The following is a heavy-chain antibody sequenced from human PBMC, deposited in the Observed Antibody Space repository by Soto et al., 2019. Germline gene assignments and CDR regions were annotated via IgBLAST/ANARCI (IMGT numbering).Heavy chain of an antibody. D-gene: IGHD3-22*01. CDR3: VRHEVAVSGAYNMDV. V-gene: IGHV4-39*01. CDR1: PDSITSSGYY. J-gene: IGHJ6*02. Sequence: SETLSLTCTVSPDSITSSGYYWGWIRQTPGKGLEWIGSIYYNGTTYYNPSLKSRVFISVDTSKDQFSLRLKSVTVADTATFYCVRHEVAVSGAYNMDVWGRATKLTVSS. CDR2: IYYNGTT.